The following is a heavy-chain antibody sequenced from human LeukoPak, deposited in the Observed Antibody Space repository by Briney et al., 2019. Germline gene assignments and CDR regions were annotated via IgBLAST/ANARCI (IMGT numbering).Heavy chain of an antibody. CDR2: ISSSSSYI. CDR1: GFTFSNYG. V-gene: IGHV3-21*01. CDR3: ARDVGNGYFDS. D-gene: IGHD4-23*01. J-gene: IGHJ4*02. Sequence: PGGSLRLSCAVSGFTFSNYGMNWVRQAPGKGLEWVSSISSSSSYIYYADSVKGRFTISRDNAKNSLYLQMNSLRVEDTAVYYCARDVGNGYFDSWGRGTLVTVSS.